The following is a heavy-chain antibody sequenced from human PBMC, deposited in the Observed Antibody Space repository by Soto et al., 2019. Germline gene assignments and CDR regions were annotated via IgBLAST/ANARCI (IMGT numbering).Heavy chain of an antibody. J-gene: IGHJ4*02. D-gene: IGHD1-26*01. CDR3: AKMGADEVRELGDLPYYFDY. V-gene: IGHV3-23*01. CDR1: GFTFSSYA. CDR2: ISGSGGST. Sequence: GGSLRLSCAASGFTFSSYAMSWVRQAPGKGLEWVSAISGSGGSTYYADSVKGRFTISRDNSKNTLYLQMNSLRAEDTSVYYCAKMGADEVRELGDLPYYFDYWGQGTLVTVSS.